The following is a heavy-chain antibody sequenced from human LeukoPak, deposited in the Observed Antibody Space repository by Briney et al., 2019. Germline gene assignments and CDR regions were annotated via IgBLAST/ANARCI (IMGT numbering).Heavy chain of an antibody. V-gene: IGHV3-30*02. D-gene: IGHD6-6*01. CDR3: AKDLIGIAARDAPDY. J-gene: IGHJ4*02. CDR1: GFTFSSHG. Sequence: GGSLRLSCAASGFTFSSHGMHWVRQAPGKGLEWVAFIRYDGSNKYYADSVKGRFTISRDNSKNTLYLQMNSLRAEDTAVYYCAKDLIGIAARDAPDYWGQGTLVTVSS. CDR2: IRYDGSNK.